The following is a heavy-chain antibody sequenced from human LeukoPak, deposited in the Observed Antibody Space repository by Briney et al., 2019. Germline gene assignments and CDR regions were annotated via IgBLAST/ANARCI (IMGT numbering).Heavy chain of an antibody. CDR1: GGSLSSYY. V-gene: IGHV4-4*09. J-gene: IGHJ4*02. Sequence: SETLSLTCTVSGGSLSSYYWSWIRQPPGKGLEWIGYIYTSGSTNYNPSLKSRVTISVDTSKNQFSLKLSSVTAADTAVYYCARRGSYSYYFDYWGQGTLVTVSS. CDR3: ARRGSYSYYFDY. D-gene: IGHD1-26*01. CDR2: IYTSGST.